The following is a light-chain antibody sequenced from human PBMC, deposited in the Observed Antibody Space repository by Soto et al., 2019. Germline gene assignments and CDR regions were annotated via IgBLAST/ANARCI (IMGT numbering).Light chain of an antibody. Sequence: QSVLTQPASVSGSPGQSITISCTGTSIDVGSYNLVSWYQQHPGKAPKLIIYEVSKRPSGVSNRFSGSKSGNTASLTISGLQPEDEADYFCCSYAGSSTLVFGGGTKLTVL. J-gene: IGLJ3*02. V-gene: IGLV2-23*02. CDR2: EVS. CDR3: CSYAGSSTLV. CDR1: SIDVGSYNL.